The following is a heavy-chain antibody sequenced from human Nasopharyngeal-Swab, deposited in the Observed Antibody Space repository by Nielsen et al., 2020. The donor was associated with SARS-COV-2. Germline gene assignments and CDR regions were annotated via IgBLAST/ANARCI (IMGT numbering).Heavy chain of an antibody. Sequence: GESLKISCAASGFTFSNYAMSWVRQAPGKGLEFVSSISRHGGDTYYADSVKGRFTISRDNSKNTLYLQMNSLRAEDTAVYYCAREGGGSYSDTFDMWGQGTMVTVSS. CDR3: AREGGGSYSDTFDM. CDR1: GFTFSNYA. D-gene: IGHD3-10*01. J-gene: IGHJ3*02. CDR2: ISRHGGDT. V-gene: IGHV3-64*04.